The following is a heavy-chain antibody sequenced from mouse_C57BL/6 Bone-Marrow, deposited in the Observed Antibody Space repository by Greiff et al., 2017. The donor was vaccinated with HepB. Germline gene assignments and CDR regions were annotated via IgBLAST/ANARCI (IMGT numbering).Heavy chain of an antibody. CDR1: GFTFSSYA. J-gene: IGHJ1*03. Sequence: EVQLVESGGGLVKPGGSLKLSCAASGFTFSSYAMSWVRQTPEKRLEWVATISDGGSYTYYPDNVKGRFTISRDNAKNNLYLQMSHLKSEDTAMYYCAREGLNFWYFDVWGTGTTVTVSS. CDR3: AREGLNFWYFDV. D-gene: IGHD1-3*01. CDR2: ISDGGSYT. V-gene: IGHV5-4*01.